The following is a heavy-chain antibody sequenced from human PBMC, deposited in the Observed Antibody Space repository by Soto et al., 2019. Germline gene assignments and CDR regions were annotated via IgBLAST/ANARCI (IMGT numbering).Heavy chain of an antibody. CDR1: GFTFSSYG. Sequence: PGGSLRLSCAASGFTFSSYGTHWVRQAPGKGLEWVAVIWYDGSNKYYADSVKGRFTISRDNSKNTLYLQMNSLRAEDTAVYYCARDLTYYDFWSGSAGRHYYYYGMDVWGQGTTVTVSS. V-gene: IGHV3-33*01. CDR2: IWYDGSNK. CDR3: ARDLTYYDFWSGSAGRHYYYYGMDV. D-gene: IGHD3-3*01. J-gene: IGHJ6*02.